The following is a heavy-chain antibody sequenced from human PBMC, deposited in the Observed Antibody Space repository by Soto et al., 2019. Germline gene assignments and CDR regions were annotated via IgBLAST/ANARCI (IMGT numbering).Heavy chain of an antibody. CDR1: GFTFSNYW. CDR2: IKQDGSAK. J-gene: IGHJ4*02. D-gene: IGHD2-15*01. V-gene: IGHV3-7*05. CDR3: GKDFGGTM. Sequence: GGSLRLSCAASGFTFSNYWMTWVRQAPGKGLEWVANIKQDGSAKDYVDSVKGRFTISRDNLKNSLYLEMNSLRAEDTAVYYCGKDFGGTMRGQGTLVTVSS.